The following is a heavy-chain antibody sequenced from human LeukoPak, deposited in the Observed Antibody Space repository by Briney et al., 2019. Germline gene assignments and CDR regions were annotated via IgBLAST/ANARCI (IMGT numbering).Heavy chain of an antibody. D-gene: IGHD1-26*01. CDR2: ISSDGSDQ. V-gene: IGHV3-30*18. CDR1: GFTFSNYG. CDR3: AKDGGSYSSYFDY. Sequence: GGSLRLSCAASGFTFSNYGMHWVRQAPGKGLEWVAVISSDGSDQYYADSVKGRFTISRDNSKNTLYLQMNSLRPEDTAGYYCAKDGGSYSSYFDYWGQGTLVTVSS. J-gene: IGHJ4*02.